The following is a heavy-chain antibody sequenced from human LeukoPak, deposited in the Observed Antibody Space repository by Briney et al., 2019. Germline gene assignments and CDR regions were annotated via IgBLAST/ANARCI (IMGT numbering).Heavy chain of an antibody. J-gene: IGHJ5*02. D-gene: IGHD2-2*02. Sequence: ASVKVSCKASGYTFTGYYMHWVRQAPGQGLEWMGWINPNSGGTNYAQKFQGRVTMTRDTSISTAYMELSSLRSEDTAVYYCAQTLYCSSTSCYRFDPWGQGTLVTVSS. V-gene: IGHV1-2*02. CDR1: GYTFTGYY. CDR3: AQTLYCSSTSCYRFDP. CDR2: INPNSGGT.